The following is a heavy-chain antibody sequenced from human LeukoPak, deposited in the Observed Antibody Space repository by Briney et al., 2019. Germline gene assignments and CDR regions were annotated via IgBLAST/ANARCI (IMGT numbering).Heavy chain of an antibody. Sequence: SDTLSLTCAVSAGSICNSYCSWARQPPGKGLEFIGYISTGGDNNYNPSLRSRATMSINTSNNQLSLTLTSVTTADTAVYFCVRGPGRGYDLEPWGQGSLVTVSS. CDR3: VRGPGRGYDLEP. V-gene: IGHV4-4*08. D-gene: IGHD3-22*01. J-gene: IGHJ5*02. CDR2: ISTGGDN. CDR1: AGSICNSY.